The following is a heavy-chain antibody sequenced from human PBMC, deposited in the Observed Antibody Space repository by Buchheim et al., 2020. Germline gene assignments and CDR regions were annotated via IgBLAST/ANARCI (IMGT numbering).Heavy chain of an antibody. CDR3: ARVSESSGWPPYYYGMDV. V-gene: IGHV3-30*04. Sequence: QVQLVESGGGVVQPGRSLRLSCAASGLTFSSYAMHWVRQAPGKGLEWVAVISYDGSNKYYADSVKGRFTISRDNSKNTLYLQMNSLRAEDTAVYYCARVSESSGWPPYYYGMDVWGQGTT. D-gene: IGHD6-19*01. CDR2: ISYDGSNK. J-gene: IGHJ6*02. CDR1: GLTFSSYA.